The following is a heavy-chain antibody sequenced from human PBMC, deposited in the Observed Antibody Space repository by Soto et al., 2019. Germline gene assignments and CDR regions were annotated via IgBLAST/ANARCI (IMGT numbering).Heavy chain of an antibody. D-gene: IGHD3-3*01. CDR1: GYTFTSYD. V-gene: IGHV1-8*01. Sequence: QVQLVQSGAEVKKSGASVKVSCKASGYTFTSYDINWVRQATGQGLEWMGWMNPNSGNTGYAQKFHGRVTITKNTSISTAYMELSSLRYEDTAVYYCAPGVTIFGVVNNWFDPWGQGTLVTVSS. CDR2: MNPNSGNT. J-gene: IGHJ5*02. CDR3: APGVTIFGVVNNWFDP.